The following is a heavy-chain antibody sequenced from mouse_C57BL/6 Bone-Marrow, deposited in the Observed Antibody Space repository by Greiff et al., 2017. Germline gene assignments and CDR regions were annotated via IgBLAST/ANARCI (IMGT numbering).Heavy chain of an antibody. CDR1: GYAFSSSW. V-gene: IGHV1-82*01. Sequence: VQLQQSGPELVKPGASVKISCKASGYAFSSSWMNWVKQRPGKGLEWIGRIYPGDGDTNYNGKFKGKATLTADKSSSTAYMQLSSLTSEDSAVYFCAARHGNFWFAYWGQGTLVTVSA. CDR2: IYPGDGDT. J-gene: IGHJ3*01. CDR3: AARHGNFWFAY. D-gene: IGHD2-1*01.